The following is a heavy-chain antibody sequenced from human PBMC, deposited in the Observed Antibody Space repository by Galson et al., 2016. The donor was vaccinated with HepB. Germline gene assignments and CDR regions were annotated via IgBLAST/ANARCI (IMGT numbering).Heavy chain of an antibody. J-gene: IGHJ4*02. CDR2: IYDTGST. Sequence: ETLSLTCTVSGGSISRSTYYWGWIRQPPGKGLEWLGSIYDTGSTYYKPSLKSRVTLSVDTPKNQFSLKLTSGTAADTAVYYRARTHDCSSWGPFAYWGQGTLVSVSS. V-gene: IGHV4-39*07. D-gene: IGHD2-2*01. CDR3: ARTHDCSSWGPFAY. CDR1: GGSISRSTYY.